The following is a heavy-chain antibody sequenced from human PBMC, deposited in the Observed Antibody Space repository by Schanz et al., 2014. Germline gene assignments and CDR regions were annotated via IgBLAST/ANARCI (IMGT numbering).Heavy chain of an antibody. V-gene: IGHV3-66*01. CDR2: IYASGAT. Sequence: EVQLVESGGGFVQPGGSLGLSCVVSGFTVSSDHISWVRQAPGKGLEWVSTIYASGATYYADSVKRRFTISRDISKNTLHLQVTSLRAEDTAIYYCARDGNYYGSRNYYKTPYYFDYWGQGTLVTVSS. CDR3: ARDGNYYGSRNYYKTPYYFDY. CDR1: GFTVSSDH. J-gene: IGHJ4*02. D-gene: IGHD3-10*01.